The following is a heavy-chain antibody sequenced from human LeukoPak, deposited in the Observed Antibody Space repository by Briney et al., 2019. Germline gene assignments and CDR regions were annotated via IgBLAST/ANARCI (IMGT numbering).Heavy chain of an antibody. Sequence: GASVKVSRKASGGTFSSYAISWVRQAPGQGLEWMGRIIPILGIANYAQKLQGRVTITADKSTSTAYMELSSLRSEDTAVYYCARDGTGLRTPSDYWGQGTLVTVSS. V-gene: IGHV1-69*04. CDR1: GGTFSSYA. CDR2: IIPILGIA. CDR3: ARDGTGLRTPSDY. D-gene: IGHD1-1*01. J-gene: IGHJ4*01.